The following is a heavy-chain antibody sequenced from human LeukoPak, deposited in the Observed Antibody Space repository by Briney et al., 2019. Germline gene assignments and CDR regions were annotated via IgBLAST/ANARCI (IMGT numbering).Heavy chain of an antibody. D-gene: IGHD1-26*01. J-gene: IGHJ4*02. V-gene: IGHV4-4*07. CDR1: GGSISSYY. Sequence: SETLSLTCTVSGGSISSYYWNWIRQPAGKGLEWIGRIYTSGSTNYNPPFKTRVTMSVDTSKKQFSLKLSSVTAADTAVYYCARDRGSYYRHFDYWGQGTLVTVSS. CDR2: IYTSGST. CDR3: ARDRGSYYRHFDY.